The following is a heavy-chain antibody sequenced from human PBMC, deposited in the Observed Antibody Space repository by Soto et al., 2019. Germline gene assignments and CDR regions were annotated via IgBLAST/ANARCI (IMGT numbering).Heavy chain of an antibody. Sequence: PSETLSLTCTVSDGSISSYYWSWIRQPPGKGLEWIGYIYYSGSTNYNPSLKSRVTISVDTSKNQFSLKLSSVTAADTAVYYCASHDYGDYGGFDYWGQGTLVTVSS. J-gene: IGHJ4*02. CDR2: IYYSGST. D-gene: IGHD4-17*01. CDR1: DGSISSYY. CDR3: ASHDYGDYGGFDY. V-gene: IGHV4-59*01.